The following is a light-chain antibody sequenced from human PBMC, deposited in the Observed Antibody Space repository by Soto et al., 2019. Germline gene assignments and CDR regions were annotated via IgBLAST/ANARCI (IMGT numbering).Light chain of an antibody. V-gene: IGKV3-15*01. CDR3: QQYSNWPPIT. J-gene: IGKJ5*01. Sequence: EIVLTQSPATLSVSPGERATLSCRASHSVGSNLAWFRQKPGQAPRLLIYAASTRATGVPARFSGSGSGTDFALTITSLQSEDFAVYYCQQYSNWPPITFGQGTRLEI. CDR1: HSVGSN. CDR2: AAS.